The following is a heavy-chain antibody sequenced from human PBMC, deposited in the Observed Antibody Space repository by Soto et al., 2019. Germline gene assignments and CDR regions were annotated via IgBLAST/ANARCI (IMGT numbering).Heavy chain of an antibody. J-gene: IGHJ4*02. D-gene: IGHD3-22*01. V-gene: IGHV6-1*01. CDR3: ASSMMLGEPKFDY. CDR2: TYCRSKWYN. Sequence: SQTLSLTCAISGDSVSSNSAAWSWIRQSPSRGLEWLGRTYCRSKWYNDYAVSVKSRITINPDTSKNQFSLQLNSVTPEDTAVYYCASSMMLGEPKFDYWGQGTLVTVSS. CDR1: GDSVSSNSAA.